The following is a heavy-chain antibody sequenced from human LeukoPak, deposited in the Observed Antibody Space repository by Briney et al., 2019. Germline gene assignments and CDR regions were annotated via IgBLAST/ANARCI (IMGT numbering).Heavy chain of an antibody. J-gene: IGHJ4*02. D-gene: IGHD2-21*02. CDR2: IYCSGST. CDR1: GGSISSSSYY. CDR3: ARQGGGDLDY. V-gene: IGHV4-61*05. Sequence: PSETLSLTCTVSGGSISSSSYYWSWIRQPPGKGLEWIGCIYCSGSTNYNPSLKSRVTISVDTSKNQFSLKLSSVTAADTAVYYCARQGGGDLDYWGQGTLVTVSS.